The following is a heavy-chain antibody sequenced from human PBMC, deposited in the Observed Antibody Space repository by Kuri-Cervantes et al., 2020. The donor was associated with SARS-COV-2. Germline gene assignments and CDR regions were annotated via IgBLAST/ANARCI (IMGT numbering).Heavy chain of an antibody. J-gene: IGHJ6*03. V-gene: IGHV4-39*07. D-gene: IGHD4-17*01. CDR1: GYSISSSSYY. CDR3: ARANGDYQIEIDYYYYYYMDV. Sequence: SETLSLTCTVSGYSISSSSYYWGWIRQPPGKGLEWIGSIYYSGSTYYNPSLKSRVTISVDTSMTQFSLKLSSVTAADTAVYYCARANGDYQIEIDYYYYYYMDVWSKGTTVTVSS. CDR2: IYYSGST.